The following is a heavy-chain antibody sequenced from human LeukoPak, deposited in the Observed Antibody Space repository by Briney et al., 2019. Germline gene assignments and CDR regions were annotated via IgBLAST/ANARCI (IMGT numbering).Heavy chain of an antibody. V-gene: IGHV4-59*01. D-gene: IGHD3-16*01. CDR1: GGSISSYY. CDR2: IYYNEST. CDR3: ARDGAHKNHYYSYYYMDV. Sequence: PSETLSLTCTVSGGSISSYYWNWIRQPPAKGMEWIGYIYYNESTNYNPSLKSRVTISLDTSKSQSSLKLSSVTAADTAVYYCARDGAHKNHYYSYYYMDVWGKGTTVTVSS. J-gene: IGHJ6*03.